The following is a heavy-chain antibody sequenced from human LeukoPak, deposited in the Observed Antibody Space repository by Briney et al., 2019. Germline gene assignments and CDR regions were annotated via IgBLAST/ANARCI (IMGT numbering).Heavy chain of an antibody. V-gene: IGHV3-11*04. D-gene: IGHD6-6*01. CDR3: ARLGLDYYYYGMDV. Sequence: GGSLRPSCAASGFTFSDYYMSWIRQAPGKGLEWVSYISSSGSTIYYADSVKGRFTISRDNAKNSLYLQMNSLRAEDTAVYYCARLGLDYYYYGMDVWGQGTTVTVSS. CDR1: GFTFSDYY. J-gene: IGHJ6*02. CDR2: ISSSGSTI.